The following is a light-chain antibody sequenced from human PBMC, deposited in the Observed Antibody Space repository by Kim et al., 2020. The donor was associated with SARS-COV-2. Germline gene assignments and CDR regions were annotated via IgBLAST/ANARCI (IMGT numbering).Light chain of an antibody. J-gene: IGLJ3*02. CDR1: SGHSSYA. CDR3: QTWDTGIKM. Sequence: QLVLTQSPSASASLGASVKLTCTLSSGHSSYAIAWHQQQPEKGPRYLMKLNSDGSHSKEDGIPDRFSGSSSGAERYLTISSLQSEDEADYYCQTWDTGIKMFGGGTQLTVL. CDR2: LNSDGSH. V-gene: IGLV4-69*01.